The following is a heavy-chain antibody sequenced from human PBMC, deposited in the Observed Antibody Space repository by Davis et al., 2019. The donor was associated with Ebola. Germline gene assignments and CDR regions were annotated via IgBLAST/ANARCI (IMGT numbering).Heavy chain of an antibody. CDR3: ARGYYDSGY. CDR2: IWYDGSNK. V-gene: IGHV3-33*08. J-gene: IGHJ4*02. Sequence: GESLKISCEASGFTFSSYGMHWVRQAPGKGLEWVAVIWYDGSNKYYADSVKGRFTISRDNSKNTLYLQMNSLRAEDTAVYYCARGYYDSGYWGQGTLVTVSS. D-gene: IGHD3-22*01. CDR1: GFTFSSYG.